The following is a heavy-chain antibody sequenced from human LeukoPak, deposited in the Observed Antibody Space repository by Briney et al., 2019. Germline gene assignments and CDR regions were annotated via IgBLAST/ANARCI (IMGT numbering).Heavy chain of an antibody. CDR3: VVGGGIY. D-gene: IGHD1-26*01. V-gene: IGHV3-74*03. CDR1: GFTLSNDW. CDR2: INSDGSST. Sequence: GGSLRLSCAAFGFTLSNDWTHWVRQAPGEGLVWVSRINSDGSSTMYADSVKGRFTISRDSAKNTLHLQMNSLRADDTAVYYCVVGGGIYWGQGTLVTVS. J-gene: IGHJ4*02.